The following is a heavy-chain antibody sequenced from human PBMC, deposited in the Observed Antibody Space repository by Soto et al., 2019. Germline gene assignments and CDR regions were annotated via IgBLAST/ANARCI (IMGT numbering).Heavy chain of an antibody. CDR2: INHSGST. J-gene: IGHJ6*02. V-gene: IGHV4-34*01. Sequence: QVQLQQWGAGLLKPSETLSLTCAVYGGSFSGYYWSWIRQPPGKGLEWIGEINHSGSTNYTPSLKIRVTISVDTAKNQFSLKLSSVTAADTAVYYLARGQVYYSYGMDVWGQGTTVTVSS. CDR3: ARGQVYYSYGMDV. CDR1: GGSFSGYY.